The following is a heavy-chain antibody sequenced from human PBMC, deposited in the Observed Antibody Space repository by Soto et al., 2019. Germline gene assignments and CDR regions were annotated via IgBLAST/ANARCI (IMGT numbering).Heavy chain of an antibody. V-gene: IGHV3-48*03. Sequence: LXLSCAAAPFSFNSYEMNLVRRSPGKGLEFVSYIDTRGTAITYAESVKGRFAISRDNAKNSLFLQMNSLRAEDTAVYYCARGVGLSGKYYALDIWGQGTMVIVSS. CDR2: IDTRGTAI. CDR1: PFSFNSYE. J-gene: IGHJ3*02. CDR3: ARGVGLSGKYYALDI. D-gene: IGHD1-26*01.